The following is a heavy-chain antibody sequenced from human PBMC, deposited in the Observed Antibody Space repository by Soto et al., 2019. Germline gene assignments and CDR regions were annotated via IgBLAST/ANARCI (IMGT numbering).Heavy chain of an antibody. D-gene: IGHD5-18*01. V-gene: IGHV4-34*01. Sequence: QVQLQQWGAGVLTPSETLSLTCAVYGGSFHGYYWSWIRQPPGKGLEWIGEINHSGSTNYNPSLKSRVTISVDTSKNQFSLKLSSVTAADTAVYYCAVMDTAMVTFDYWGQGTLVTVSS. CDR2: INHSGST. CDR1: GGSFHGYY. J-gene: IGHJ4*02. CDR3: AVMDTAMVTFDY.